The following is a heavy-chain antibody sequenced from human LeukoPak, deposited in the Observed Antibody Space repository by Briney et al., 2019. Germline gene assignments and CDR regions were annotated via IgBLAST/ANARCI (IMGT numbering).Heavy chain of an antibody. J-gene: IGHJ6*03. Sequence: PSQTLSLTCTVSGGSISSGDYYWSWIRQPPGKGLEWIGYIYYSGSTYYNPPLKSRVTISVDTSKNQFSLKLSSVTAADTAVYYCARVAYYYYYYYMDVWGKGTTVTVSS. V-gene: IGHV4-30-4*08. CDR2: IYYSGST. CDR3: ARVAYYYYYYYMDV. CDR1: GGSISSGDYY.